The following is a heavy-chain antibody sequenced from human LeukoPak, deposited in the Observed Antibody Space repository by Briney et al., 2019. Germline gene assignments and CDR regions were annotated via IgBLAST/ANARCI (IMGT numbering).Heavy chain of an antibody. J-gene: IGHJ5*02. CDR3: ARDRRATVVTPSCPLLNNWFDP. CDR2: IYSGGSA. CDR1: GFTVSSNY. D-gene: IGHD4-23*01. V-gene: IGHV3-53*01. Sequence: VGSLRLSSAASGFTVSSNYMSWVRQAPGKGLEWVSVIYSGGSAYYADSVKGRFTISRDNSKNTLYLKMNSLRDEDTIVYYCARDRRATVVTPSCPLLNNWFDPWGQGTLVTVSS.